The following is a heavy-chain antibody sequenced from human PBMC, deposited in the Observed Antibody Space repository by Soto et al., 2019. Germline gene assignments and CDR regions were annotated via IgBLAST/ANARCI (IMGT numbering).Heavy chain of an antibody. J-gene: IGHJ4*02. Sequence: QVPLVQSGAEVKKPGASVKVSCKASGYTFTSYGISWVRQAPGQGLEWMGWISAYNGNTQYAQKLQGRVTMTTDTATSTAYMELRTLRSDDTAVYYCARVGDCSGGRGALWIRDKDCLQYYFDYWGQGTLVTVSS. CDR3: ARVGDCSGGRGALWIRDKDCLQYYFDY. D-gene: IGHD2-15*01. CDR1: GYTFTSYG. V-gene: IGHV1-18*01. CDR2: ISAYNGNT.